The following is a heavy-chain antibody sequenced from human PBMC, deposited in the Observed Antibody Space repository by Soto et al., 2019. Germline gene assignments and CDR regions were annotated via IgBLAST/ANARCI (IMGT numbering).Heavy chain of an antibody. V-gene: IGHV3-30*18. D-gene: IGHD6-19*01. J-gene: IGHJ6*02. CDR2: ISYDGSNK. CDR3: AKEIAVAGNYYYYGMDV. Sequence: GGSLRLSCAASGFTFSSYGMHWVRQAPGKGLEWVAVISYDGSNKYYADSVKGRFTISRDNSKNTLYLQMNSLRAEDTAVYYCAKEIAVAGNYYYYGMDVWGQGTTVTVSS. CDR1: GFTFSSYG.